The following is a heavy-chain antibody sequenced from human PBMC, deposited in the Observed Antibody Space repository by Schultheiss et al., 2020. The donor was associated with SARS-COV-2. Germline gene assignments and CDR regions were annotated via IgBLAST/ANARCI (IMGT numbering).Heavy chain of an antibody. J-gene: IGHJ4*02. Sequence: GGSLRLSCAASGFTFSSYAMHWVRQAPGKGLEWVAVISYDGSNKYYADSVKGRFTISRDNSKNTLYLQMNSLRVEDTAIYYCAKTGHYDSDNYYQTDFDHWGQGTLVTVSS. CDR1: GFTFSSYA. CDR3: AKTGHYDSDNYYQTDFDH. CDR2: ISYDGSNK. D-gene: IGHD3-22*01. V-gene: IGHV3-30*04.